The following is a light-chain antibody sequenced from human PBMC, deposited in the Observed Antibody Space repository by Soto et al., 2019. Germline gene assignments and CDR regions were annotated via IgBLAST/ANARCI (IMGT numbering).Light chain of an antibody. CDR3: SSYSSGTTRYV. J-gene: IGLJ1*01. Sequence: QSALTQPASVSVSPGQSITVSCTGTSSDIGFSNYVSWYQQHPGKAPKLMIFEVSQRPSGVSDRFSGSKSGNTASLTISGLQAEDEADYYCSSYSSGTTRYVFGTGTKVTVL. CDR1: SSDIGFSNY. V-gene: IGLV2-14*01. CDR2: EVS.